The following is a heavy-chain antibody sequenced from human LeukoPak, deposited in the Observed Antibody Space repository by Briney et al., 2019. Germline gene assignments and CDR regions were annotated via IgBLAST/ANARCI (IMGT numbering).Heavy chain of an antibody. J-gene: IGHJ4*02. CDR2: IYYSGST. V-gene: IGHV4-39*07. CDR1: GGSISSSSYY. CDR3: ARAVAGTSFDY. Sequence: SETLSLTCTVSGGSISSSSYYWGWIRQPPGKGLEWIGSIYYSGSTYYNPSLKSRVTISVDTSKNQFSLKLSSVTAADTAVYYCARAVAGTSFDYWGQGTLVTVSS. D-gene: IGHD6-19*01.